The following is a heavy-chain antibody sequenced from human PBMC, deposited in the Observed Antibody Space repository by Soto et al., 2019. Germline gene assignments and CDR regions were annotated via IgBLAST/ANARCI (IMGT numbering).Heavy chain of an antibody. J-gene: IGHJ4*02. Sequence: ASVKVSCKASGYTFTSYGISWVRQAPGQGLEWMGWISAYNGNTNYAQKHQGRVTMTTDTSTSTAYTELRSLRSDDTAVYYCARGKEYQLLSPGITPLFDYWGQGTLVTVSS. CDR2: ISAYNGNT. V-gene: IGHV1-18*04. CDR3: ARGKEYQLLSPGITPLFDY. CDR1: GYTFTSYG. D-gene: IGHD2-2*01.